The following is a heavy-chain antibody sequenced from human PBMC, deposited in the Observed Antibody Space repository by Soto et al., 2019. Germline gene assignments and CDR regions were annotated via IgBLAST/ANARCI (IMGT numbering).Heavy chain of an antibody. D-gene: IGHD3-16*02. CDR2: ISWNSGNI. V-gene: IGHV3-9*01. Sequence: EVQLVESGGGLVQPGRSLRLSCAASGFTFDHFAMHWVRQTPGKGPEWVSGISWNSGNIGYADSVKGRFAISRDNAKNSLYLQMNSLRAEDTALYYCAKDTNHGIITFWGVAVKGTSFDSWGQGTLVTVSS. J-gene: IGHJ4*02. CDR1: GFTFDHFA. CDR3: AKDTNHGIITFWGVAVKGTSFDS.